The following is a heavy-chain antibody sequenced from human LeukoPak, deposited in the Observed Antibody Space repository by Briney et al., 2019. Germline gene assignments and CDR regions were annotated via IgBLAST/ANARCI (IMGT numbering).Heavy chain of an antibody. J-gene: IGHJ4*02. Sequence: GGSLRLSCAASGFTFSSYAMSWVRQAPGKGLEWVSAFSGSGGSTYYADSVKGRFTISRDNSKNTLYLQMNSLRAEDTAVYYCTKDRGGNYLFYLDYWGQGTLVTVSS. CDR3: TKDRGGNYLFYLDY. CDR1: GFTFSSYA. V-gene: IGHV3-23*01. D-gene: IGHD1-26*01. CDR2: FSGSGGST.